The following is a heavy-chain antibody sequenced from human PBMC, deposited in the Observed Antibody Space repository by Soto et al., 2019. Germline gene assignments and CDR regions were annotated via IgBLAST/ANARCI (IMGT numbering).Heavy chain of an antibody. V-gene: IGHV4-4*02. Sequence: SETLSLTCAVSGGSISSGNWWSWVRHPPGKGLEWIGEIYHSGSTNYNPSLKSRVTISVDKSKNQFSLKLSSVTAADTAVYYCARDWGGVVTGKTDYYYYYGMDVWGQGPTVT. J-gene: IGHJ6*02. D-gene: IGHD2-21*02. CDR3: ARDWGGVVTGKTDYYYYYGMDV. CDR1: GGSISSGNW. CDR2: IYHSGST.